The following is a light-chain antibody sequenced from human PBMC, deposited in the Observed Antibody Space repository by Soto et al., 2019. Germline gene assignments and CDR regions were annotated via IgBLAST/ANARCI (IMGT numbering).Light chain of an antibody. CDR1: SSDVGGYNY. Sequence: QSALTQPASVSGSPGQSITISCTGTSSDVGGYNYVSWYQQHPGKAPKLMIYDVSNRPSRVSNRFSGSKSGNTASLTISGLQSEDEADYYCSSYTSSSTGVLGGGTKVTVL. CDR3: SSYTSSSTGV. J-gene: IGLJ3*02. V-gene: IGLV2-14*01. CDR2: DVS.